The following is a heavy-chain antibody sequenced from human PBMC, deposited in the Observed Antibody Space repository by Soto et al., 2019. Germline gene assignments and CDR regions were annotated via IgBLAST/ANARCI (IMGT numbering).Heavy chain of an antibody. D-gene: IGHD2-2*01. CDR1: GFSLITSGVG. CDR2: IYWDDDK. J-gene: IGHJ4*02. CDR3: AHLLGGCSSTGCSPLRFDY. V-gene: IGHV2-5*02. Sequence: QITLKESGPTLVEPTQTLTLTCTFSGFSLITSGVGVGWIRQPPGKALEWLALIYWDDDKRHSPSLKSRLTITTDTSENQVVLTLTDMDPVDTATYYCAHLLGGCSSTGCSPLRFDYWGQGTLVTVSS.